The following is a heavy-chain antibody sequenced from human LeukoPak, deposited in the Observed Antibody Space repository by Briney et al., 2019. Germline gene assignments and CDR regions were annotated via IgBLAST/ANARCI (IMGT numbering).Heavy chain of an antibody. J-gene: IGHJ5*02. CDR1: GGPFSNYY. Sequence: PSETQSVTRAVYGGPFSNYYWGWIRQPPGKGLGWIGEINHSGRTNYNSSLKSRVTISVDTSKNQFSLKLISVSAADTAVYYCVRLRNQQNTFYKHNWFDPWGQGALVTVSS. D-gene: IGHD1-14*01. CDR3: VRLRNQQNTFYKHNWFDP. CDR2: INHSGRT. V-gene: IGHV4-34*01.